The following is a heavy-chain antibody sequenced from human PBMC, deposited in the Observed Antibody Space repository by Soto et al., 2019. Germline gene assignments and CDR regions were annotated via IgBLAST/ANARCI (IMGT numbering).Heavy chain of an antibody. CDR3: ARVNYDFWSGYPRDYYGMDV. V-gene: IGHV1-69*06. Sequence: SVKVSCKASGGTFSSYAISGVRQAPGQGLEWMGGIIPIFGTANYAQKFQGRVTITADKSTSTAYMELSSLRSEDKAVYYCARVNYDFWSGYPRDYYGMDVWGQGTTVTVSS. CDR1: GGTFSSYA. CDR2: IIPIFGTA. D-gene: IGHD3-3*01. J-gene: IGHJ6*02.